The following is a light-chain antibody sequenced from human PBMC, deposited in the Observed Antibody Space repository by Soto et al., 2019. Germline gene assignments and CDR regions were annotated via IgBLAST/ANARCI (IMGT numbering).Light chain of an antibody. CDR3: QQRSNWPIT. CDR1: QSVSSY. J-gene: IGKJ5*01. Sequence: EIVLTQSPATLSLSQEERATLSCRASQSVSSYLAWYQQKPGQAPRLLIYDASNRATGIPARFSGSGSGADFTLTISSLEPEDFAVYYCQQRSNWPITFGQGTRLEIK. V-gene: IGKV3-11*01. CDR2: DAS.